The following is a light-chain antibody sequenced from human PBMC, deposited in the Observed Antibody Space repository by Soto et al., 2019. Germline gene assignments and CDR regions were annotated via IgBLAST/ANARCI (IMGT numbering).Light chain of an antibody. CDR2: VEGSGSY. J-gene: IGLJ2*01. CDR3: ETWDTKSRV. Sequence: QPVLTQSSSASASVGSSIKLTCTLSSGHRDNIIAWHQHQPGEAHRYVMKVEGSGSYKKGSGVPDRFSGASSGADRYLTISNLQSEYEADYYCETWDTKSRVFGGGTKVTVL. CDR1: SGHRDNI. V-gene: IGLV4-60*03.